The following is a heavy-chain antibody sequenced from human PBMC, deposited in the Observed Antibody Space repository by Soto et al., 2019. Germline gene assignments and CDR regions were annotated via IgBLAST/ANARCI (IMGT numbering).Heavy chain of an antibody. Sequence: VSDGKSVSLGYCCSIIQKNPEKGLEWIGYIYYSGTTYYNPSLESRVTISADTSENQFSLQVNSVTVADTAVFYCVCAYYTGTSGPFDFLGQGTLVTVSS. J-gene: IGHJ4*02. CDR1: DGKSVSLGYC. D-gene: IGHD1-7*01. V-gene: IGHV4-31*02. CDR3: VCAYYTGTSGPFDF. CDR2: IYYSGTT.